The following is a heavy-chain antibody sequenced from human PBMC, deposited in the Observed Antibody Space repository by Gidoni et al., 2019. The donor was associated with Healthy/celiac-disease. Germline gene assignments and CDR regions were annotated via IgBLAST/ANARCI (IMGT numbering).Heavy chain of an antibody. CDR2: IYYSGST. V-gene: IGHV4-59*08. J-gene: IGHJ4*02. CDR1: GGSISSYY. Sequence: QVQLQESGPGLVKPSETLSLTCTVSGGSISSYYWSWIRQPPGKGLEWIGYIYYSGSTNYNPSLKSRVTISVDTSKNQFSLKLSSVTAADTAVYYCARRKEAVATYDYWGQGTLVTVSS. CDR3: ARRKEAVATYDY. D-gene: IGHD5-12*01.